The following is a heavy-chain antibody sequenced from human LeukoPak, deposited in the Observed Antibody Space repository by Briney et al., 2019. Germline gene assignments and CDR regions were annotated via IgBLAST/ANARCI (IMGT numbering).Heavy chain of an antibody. CDR2: IYYSGSS. J-gene: IGHJ4*02. CDR1: GGSISSYY. CDR3: ARDPGQQLPFGYFDY. Sequence: TSETLSLTCTFSGGSISSYYWSWIRQPPGKGLEWIGYIYYSGSSNYYPSLKSRVTISVDTSKNQFSLKLSSVTAADTAVYYCARDPGQQLPFGYFDYWGQGTLVTVSS. V-gene: IGHV4-59*01. D-gene: IGHD6-13*01.